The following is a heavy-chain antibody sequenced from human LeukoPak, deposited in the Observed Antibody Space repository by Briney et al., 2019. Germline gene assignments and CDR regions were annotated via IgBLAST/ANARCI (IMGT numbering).Heavy chain of an antibody. CDR2: ISLTGLT. D-gene: IGHD2-8*01. CDR1: GGSISNTNW. V-gene: IGHV4-4*02. Sequence: SGTLSLTCGVSGGSISNTNWWSWVRPPPGQGLEWIGEISLTGLTHYNPSLESRVTVSLDKSKNQLSLNLTSVTAADTAVYFCSRENGAFSPFGYWGQGTLVTVLS. CDR3: SRENGAFSPFGY. J-gene: IGHJ4*02.